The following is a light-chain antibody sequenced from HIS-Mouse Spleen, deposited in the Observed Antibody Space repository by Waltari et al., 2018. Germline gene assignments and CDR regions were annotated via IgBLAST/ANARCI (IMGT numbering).Light chain of an antibody. Sequence: QSALTQPPSASASPRQSVTISCTVTSSDVGGHNYVYCYQQHPAKAPNLMFYEVSKRPSGVPDRFSGSKSGNTASLTVSGLQAEDEADYYCSSYAGSNNLVFGGGTKLTVL. CDR1: SSDVGGHNY. CDR2: EVS. V-gene: IGLV2-8*01. J-gene: IGLJ2*01. CDR3: SSYAGSNNLV.